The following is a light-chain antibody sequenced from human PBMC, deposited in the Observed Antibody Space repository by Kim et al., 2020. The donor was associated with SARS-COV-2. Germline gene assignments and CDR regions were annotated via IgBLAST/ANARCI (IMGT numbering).Light chain of an antibody. V-gene: IGLV3-1*01. CDR3: QAWDSSIVV. CDR2: QDS. Sequence: VSPGRTASITFSGDKLGDKYACWYQQKPGQSPVLVIYQDSKRPSGIPERFSGSNSGNTATLTISGTQAMDEADYYCQAWDSSIVVFGGGTQLTVL. CDR1: KLGDKY. J-gene: IGLJ2*01.